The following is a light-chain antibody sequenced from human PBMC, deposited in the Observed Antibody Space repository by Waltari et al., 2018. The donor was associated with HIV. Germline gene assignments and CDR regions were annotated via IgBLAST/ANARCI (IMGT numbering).Light chain of an antibody. V-gene: IGKV3-20*01. CDR2: GSS. CDR1: HRVRSDY. J-gene: IGKJ1*01. CDR3: QQYDTTPPT. Sequence: EIVLTQSPGTLSLSQGERATLSCRASHRVRSDYFSWYQQRPGQAPRRLIYGSSNRATGIPDRFSGSGSGTEFTLTISRLEPEDFAVYFCQQYDTTPPTFGQGTKVEIK.